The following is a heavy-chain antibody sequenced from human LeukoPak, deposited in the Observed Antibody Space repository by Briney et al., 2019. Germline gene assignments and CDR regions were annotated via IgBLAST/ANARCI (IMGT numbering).Heavy chain of an antibody. Sequence: ASVKVSCKVSGYTLTELSMHWVRQAPGKGLEWMGGFDPEAGETIYAQKFQGRVTMTEDSSTDTAYMELSSLRSDDTAVYYCARDRDATAMVRGDAFDIWGQGTMVTVSS. CDR1: GYTLTELS. V-gene: IGHV1-24*01. D-gene: IGHD5-18*01. CDR3: ARDRDATAMVRGDAFDI. J-gene: IGHJ3*02. CDR2: FDPEAGET.